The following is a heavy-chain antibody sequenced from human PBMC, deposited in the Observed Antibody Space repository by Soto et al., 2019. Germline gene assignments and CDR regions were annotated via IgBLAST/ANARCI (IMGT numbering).Heavy chain of an antibody. CDR3: ARGGSPRYSHYGMDV. CDR2: ISYDGSNK. Sequence: QVQLVESGGGVVQPGRSLRLSCAASGFTFSSYAMHWVRQAPGKGLEWVAVISYDGSNKYYADSVKGRFTISRDNSKNTLYLQMNSLRAEDTAVYYCARGGSPRYSHYGMDVWGQGNTVTVSS. J-gene: IGHJ6*02. CDR1: GFTFSSYA. D-gene: IGHD2-21*01. V-gene: IGHV3-30-3*01.